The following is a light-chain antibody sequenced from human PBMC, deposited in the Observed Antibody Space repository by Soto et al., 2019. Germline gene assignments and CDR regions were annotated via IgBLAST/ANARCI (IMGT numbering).Light chain of an antibody. CDR2: GAS. CDR3: QQYGSSPPIT. Sequence: EIVMTQSPATLSVSPGERATLSCRASQSVSRNLAWYQQKPGQAPRLLIHGASTRATGIPARFSGSGSGTDFTLTISRLEPEDFAVYYCQQYGSSPPITFGQGTRLEIK. V-gene: IGKV3-15*01. J-gene: IGKJ5*01. CDR1: QSVSRN.